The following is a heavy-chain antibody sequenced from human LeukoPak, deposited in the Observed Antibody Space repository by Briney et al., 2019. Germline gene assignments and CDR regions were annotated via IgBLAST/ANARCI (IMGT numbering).Heavy chain of an antibody. Sequence: GGSLRLSCAASGFTFSSYGMHWVRQAPGKGLEWVAFIRYDGSNKYYADSVKGRFTISRDNSKNTLYLQTNSLRAEDTAVYYCAKGGIAARRGAFDIWGQGTMVTVSS. CDR2: IRYDGSNK. CDR3: AKGGIAARRGAFDI. D-gene: IGHD6-6*01. J-gene: IGHJ3*02. V-gene: IGHV3-30*02. CDR1: GFTFSSYG.